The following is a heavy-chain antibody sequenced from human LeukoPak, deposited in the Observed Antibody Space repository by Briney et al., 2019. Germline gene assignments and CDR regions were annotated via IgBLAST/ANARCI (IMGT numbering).Heavy chain of an antibody. J-gene: IGHJ6*04. CDR2: IYSGGST. CDR1: GFTVSSNY. CDR3: ATSVRGVIYYYGMDV. V-gene: IGHV3-53*01. Sequence: PGGSLRLSCAASGFTVSSNYMSWVRQAPGKGLEWVSVIYSGGSTYYADSVKGRFTISRDNSKNTLYLQMNSLRAEDTAVYYCATSVRGVIYYYGMDVWGKGTTVTVSS. D-gene: IGHD3-10*02.